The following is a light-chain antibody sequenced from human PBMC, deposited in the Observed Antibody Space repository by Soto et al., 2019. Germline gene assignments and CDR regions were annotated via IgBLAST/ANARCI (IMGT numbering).Light chain of an antibody. Sequence: QAVVTQPPSVSGAPGQRVTISCTGSSSNIGAGYDVHWYQQLPGTAPKLLIYGNNNRPSGVPDRFSGSKSGTSASLAITGLQAEDEADYYCQSYDKSLSGRVVFGGGTKLTVL. J-gene: IGLJ2*01. CDR2: GNN. V-gene: IGLV1-40*01. CDR1: SSNIGAGYD. CDR3: QSYDKSLSGRVV.